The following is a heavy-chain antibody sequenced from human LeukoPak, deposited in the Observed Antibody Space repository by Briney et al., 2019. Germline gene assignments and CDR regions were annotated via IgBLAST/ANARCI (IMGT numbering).Heavy chain of an antibody. V-gene: IGHV3-49*03. CDR1: GFTFGDYA. Sequence: GGSLRLSCTASGFTFGDYAMSWFRQAPGKGLEWVGFIRSKGYGGTTEYAASVKGRFTISRDDSKSIAYLQMNSLKTEDTAVYYCTRAGFPYYYDSSGKAPMDYWGQGTLVTVSS. D-gene: IGHD3-22*01. CDR2: IRSKGYGGTT. CDR3: TRAGFPYYYDSSGKAPMDY. J-gene: IGHJ4*02.